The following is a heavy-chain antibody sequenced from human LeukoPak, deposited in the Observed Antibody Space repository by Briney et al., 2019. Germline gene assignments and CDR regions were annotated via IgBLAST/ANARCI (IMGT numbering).Heavy chain of an antibody. CDR3: AKLGDYFGSGRFSFFDY. J-gene: IGHJ4*01. Sequence: GGSLRLSCTASGFTFSSYAMTWVRQASGKGLESLSTISGSAEITDYADSVKGRFAVSRDNSKSMLYLQLNSLRAEDTAKYYCAKLGDYFGSGRFSFFDYWGHGTLVTVSS. D-gene: IGHD3-10*01. V-gene: IGHV3-23*01. CDR1: GFTFSSYA. CDR2: ISGSAEIT.